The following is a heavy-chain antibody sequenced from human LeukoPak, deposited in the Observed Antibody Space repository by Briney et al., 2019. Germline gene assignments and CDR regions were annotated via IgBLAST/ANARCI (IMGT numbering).Heavy chain of an antibody. Sequence: TSETLSLTCTVSGGSISNYHWNWIRQPPGKGLEWIGYIHYSESTNYNPSLRSRVTISLDTSKNQFSLRLSSVTAADTAVYYCARPGIVDAFDIWGQGTMVTVSS. J-gene: IGHJ3*02. D-gene: IGHD2/OR15-2a*01. V-gene: IGHV4-59*01. CDR1: GGSISNYH. CDR3: ARPGIVDAFDI. CDR2: IHYSEST.